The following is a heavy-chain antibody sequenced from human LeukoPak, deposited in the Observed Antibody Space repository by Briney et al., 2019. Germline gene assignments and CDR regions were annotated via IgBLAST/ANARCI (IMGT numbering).Heavy chain of an antibody. D-gene: IGHD3-3*01. Sequence: ASVKVSCKASGGTFSSYAISWVRQAPGQELEWMVGIIPLFGTANYEQKFQGRVTITADESTSTAYMELSSLRTEDTAVYYCARGVPYYDFWSARGQHAFDIWGQGTMVTVSS. J-gene: IGHJ3*02. CDR1: GGTFSSYA. V-gene: IGHV1-69*13. CDR2: IIPLFGTA. CDR3: ARGVPYYDFWSARGQHAFDI.